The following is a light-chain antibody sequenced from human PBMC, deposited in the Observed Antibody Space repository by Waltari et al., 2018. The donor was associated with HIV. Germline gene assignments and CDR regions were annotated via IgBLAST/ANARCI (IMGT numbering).Light chain of an antibody. J-gene: IGLJ1*01. CDR2: EVS. CDR1: SSDVGDYNY. CDR3: SSYTTRAVSTYV. V-gene: IGLV2-14*01. Sequence: QSALTQPASVSGSPGQSITISCIGTSSDVGDYNYVSWYQQHPGKAPKVIIYEVSNRPSGISDRFSGSKSGNTASLTISGLQAEDEADYYCSSYTTRAVSTYVFETGTKVTVL.